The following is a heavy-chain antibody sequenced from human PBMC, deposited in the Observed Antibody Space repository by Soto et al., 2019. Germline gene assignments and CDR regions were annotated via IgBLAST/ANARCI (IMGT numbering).Heavy chain of an antibody. CDR2: ISAYNGNT. J-gene: IGHJ4*02. CDR1: GYTFPSYG. V-gene: IGHV1-18*01. D-gene: IGHD6-19*01. Sequence: GASVKVSCKASGYTFPSYGIIWVRQAHGQGLEWMGWISAYNGNTNYAQKLQGRVTMTTDTSTSTAYMELRSLRSDDTAMYYCARDAAVAGPYYFDYWGQGTLVTVSS. CDR3: ARDAAVAGPYYFDY.